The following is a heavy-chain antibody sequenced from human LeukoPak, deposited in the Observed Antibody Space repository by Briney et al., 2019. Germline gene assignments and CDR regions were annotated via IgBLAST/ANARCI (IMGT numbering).Heavy chain of an antibody. J-gene: IGHJ4*02. CDR1: GFTFSSYA. V-gene: IGHV3-30-3*01. CDR3: ARDPSYYYDSSGYLDY. CDR2: ISYDGSNK. Sequence: QPGGSLRPSCAASGFTFSSYAMHWVRQAPGKGLEWVAVISYDGSNKYYADSVKGRFTISRDNSKNTLYLQMNSLRAEDTAVYYCARDPSYYYDSSGYLDYWGQGTLVTVSS. D-gene: IGHD3-22*01.